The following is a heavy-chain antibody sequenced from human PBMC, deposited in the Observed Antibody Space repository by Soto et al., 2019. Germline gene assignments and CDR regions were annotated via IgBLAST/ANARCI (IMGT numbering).Heavy chain of an antibody. J-gene: IGHJ3*02. CDR2: ISSDGSNK. CDR3: ARDTVRGDYAFDI. V-gene: IGHV3-30-3*01. D-gene: IGHD4-17*01. Sequence: QVQLVESGGGVVQPGRSLRLSCAASGFTFSSFAMHWVRQAPGKGLGWVSVISSDGSNKYYADSVKGRFTISRDNSKNTLYLQMNSLRAEDTAVYYCARDTVRGDYAFDIWGQGTMVTVSS. CDR1: GFTFSSFA.